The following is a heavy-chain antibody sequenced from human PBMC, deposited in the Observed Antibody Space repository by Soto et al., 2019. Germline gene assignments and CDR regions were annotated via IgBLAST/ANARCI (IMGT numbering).Heavy chain of an antibody. CDR2: ISYDGSNK. CDR1: GFTFSSFG. CDR3: ARDNCISTSCYSYYYYGMDV. J-gene: IGHJ6*02. V-gene: IGHV3-30*03. Sequence: GGSLRLSCAASGFTFSSFGMHWVRQAPGKGLEWVAVISYDGSNKYYSDSVKGRFTISRDKSKNTLFLQMNSLRAEDTAVYYCARDNCISTSCYSYYYYGMDVWGQGTTVTVSS. D-gene: IGHD2-2*01.